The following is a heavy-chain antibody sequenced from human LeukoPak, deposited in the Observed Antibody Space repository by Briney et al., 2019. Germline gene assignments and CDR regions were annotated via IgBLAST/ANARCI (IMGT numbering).Heavy chain of an antibody. CDR3: AAFCSSTSCWGSGWFDP. J-gene: IGHJ5*02. V-gene: IGHV4-61*08. Sequence: SETLSLTCTVSGGSISSGGYYWSWIRQHPGKGLEWIGYIYYSGSTNYNPSLKSRVTISVDTSKNQFSLKLSSVTAADTAVYYCAAFCSSTSCWGSGWFDPWGQGTLVTVSS. CDR1: GGSISSGGYY. D-gene: IGHD2-2*01. CDR2: IYYSGST.